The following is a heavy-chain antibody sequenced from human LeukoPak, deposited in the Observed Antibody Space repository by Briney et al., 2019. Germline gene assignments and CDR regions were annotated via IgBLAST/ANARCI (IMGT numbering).Heavy chain of an antibody. Sequence: ETLSLTCAVYGGSFSGYYWSWVRQAPGKGLEWVSAISGSGGSTYYADSVKGRFTISRDNSKNTLYLQMNSLRAEDTAVYYCAKDRSDYVWGSYRRPYYFDYWGQGTLVTVSS. CDR3: AKDRSDYVWGSYRRPYYFDY. CDR2: ISGSGGST. J-gene: IGHJ4*02. D-gene: IGHD3-16*02. V-gene: IGHV3-23*01. CDR1: GGSFSGYY.